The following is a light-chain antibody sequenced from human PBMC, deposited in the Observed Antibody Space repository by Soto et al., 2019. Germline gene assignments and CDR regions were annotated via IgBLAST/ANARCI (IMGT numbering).Light chain of an antibody. CDR2: DVS. CDR1: SSDVGGYNY. V-gene: IGLV2-14*03. Sequence: QSALTQPASLSGSPGQSITISCTGTSSDVGGYNYVSWYQQHPGKAPKLMIYDVSNRPSGVSNRFSGSKSRNTASLTISGLQADDEADYYCSSYRSSSTTHDVFGTGTKLTVL. CDR3: SSYRSSSTTHDV. J-gene: IGLJ1*01.